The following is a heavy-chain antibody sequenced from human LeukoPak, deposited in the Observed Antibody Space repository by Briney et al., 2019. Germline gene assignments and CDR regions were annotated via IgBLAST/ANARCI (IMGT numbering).Heavy chain of an antibody. J-gene: IGHJ5*02. CDR2: IYYSGST. Sequence: SETLSLTCTVSGGSISSSSYYWGWIRQPPGKGLEWIGSIYYSGSTNYKPSLKSRVTISVDTSKNQFSLKLSSVTAADTAVYYCAGGGYYGSGNDFRFDPWGQGTLVTVSS. D-gene: IGHD3-10*01. CDR1: GGSISSSSYY. CDR3: AGGGYYGSGNDFRFDP. V-gene: IGHV4-39*07.